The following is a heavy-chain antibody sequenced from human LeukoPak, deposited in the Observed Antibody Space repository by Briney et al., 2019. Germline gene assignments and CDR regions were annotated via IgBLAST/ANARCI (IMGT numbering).Heavy chain of an antibody. CDR3: AKDQSGYSYGYPLSRGYYYGMDV. CDR2: ISGSGGST. Sequence: AGGSLRLSCAASGFTFSSYAMSWVRQAPGKGLEWVSAISGSGGSTYYADSVKGRFTISRDNSKNTLYLQMNSLRAEDTAVYYCAKDQSGYSYGYPLSRGYYYGMDVWGQGTTVTVSS. V-gene: IGHV3-23*01. J-gene: IGHJ6*02. D-gene: IGHD5-18*01. CDR1: GFTFSSYA.